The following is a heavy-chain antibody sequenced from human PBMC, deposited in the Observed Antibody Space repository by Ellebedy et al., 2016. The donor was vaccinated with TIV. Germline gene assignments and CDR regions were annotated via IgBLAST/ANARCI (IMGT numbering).Heavy chain of an antibody. V-gene: IGHV3-21*01. Sequence: PGGSLRLSCAASGFTFSTYAMHWVRQAPGKGLEGVSSIASSSAYIFYADSVKGRFAISRANAKNSLYLQMKSLRAEDTAVYYCARYGRSGSYSYLDYWGQGTLVTVS. J-gene: IGHJ4*02. D-gene: IGHD1-26*01. CDR1: GFTFSTYA. CDR3: ARYGRSGSYSYLDY. CDR2: IASSSAYI.